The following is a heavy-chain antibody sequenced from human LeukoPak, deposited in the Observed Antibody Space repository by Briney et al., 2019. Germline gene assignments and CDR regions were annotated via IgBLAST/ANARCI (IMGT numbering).Heavy chain of an antibody. V-gene: IGHV3-33*01. J-gene: IGHJ4*02. Sequence: GGSLRLSCAASGFIFSSYGMHWARQAPGKGLEWVAVIWYDGSHKSYADSVKGRFTISRDNSKNTLYLQMSSLRAEDTAVYYCARDPTEGGTFAYYFDYWGQGTLVTVSS. CDR2: IWYDGSHK. D-gene: IGHD1-26*01. CDR1: GFIFSSYG. CDR3: ARDPTEGGTFAYYFDY.